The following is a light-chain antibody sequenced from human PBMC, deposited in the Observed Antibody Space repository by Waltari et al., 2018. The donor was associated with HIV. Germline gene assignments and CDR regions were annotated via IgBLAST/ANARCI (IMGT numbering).Light chain of an antibody. CDR1: ALANQY. J-gene: IGLJ2*01. CDR3: QSADSSGTYLVI. CDR2: KDS. V-gene: IGLV3-25*03. Sequence: SYELTQPPSVSVSPGQTARITCSGDALANQYAYWYQRKPGQAPVLVIYKDSERSSGIPDRFSGSSAGTTFTLTISGVQAEDEADYYCQSADSSGTYLVIFGGGTKLTVL.